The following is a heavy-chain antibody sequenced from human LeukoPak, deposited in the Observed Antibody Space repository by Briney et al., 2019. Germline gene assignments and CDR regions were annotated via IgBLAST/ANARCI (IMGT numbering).Heavy chain of an antibody. CDR2: IIPILGIA. CDR3: AKGDHIVVVIAIPDY. J-gene: IGHJ4*02. V-gene: IGHV1-69*02. D-gene: IGHD2-21*01. CDR1: GGTFSSYT. Sequence: ASVKVSCKASGGTFSSYTISWVRQAPGQGLEWMGRIIPILGIANYAQRFQGRVTITADKSTSTAYMELSSLRSEDTAVYYCAKGDHIVVVIAIPDYWGQGTLVTVSS.